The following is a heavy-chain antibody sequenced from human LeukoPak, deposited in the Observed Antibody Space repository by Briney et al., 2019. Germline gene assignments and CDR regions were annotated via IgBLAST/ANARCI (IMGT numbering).Heavy chain of an antibody. D-gene: IGHD6-13*01. CDR2: INPNSGDT. J-gene: IGHJ4*02. CDR3: ARLYSSTEVIDS. CDR1: GNTFTHYF. V-gene: IGHV1-2*02. Sequence: ASVKVSCKTSGNTFTHYFMNWVRQAPGQGLEWMGWINPNSGDTNYAPKFQGRFTMTRDTSISTDYMELSSLTSDDTAVYYCARLYSSTEVIDSWGQGTLVTVSS.